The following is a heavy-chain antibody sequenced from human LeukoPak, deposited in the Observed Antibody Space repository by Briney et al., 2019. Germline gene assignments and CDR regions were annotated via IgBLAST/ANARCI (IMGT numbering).Heavy chain of an antibody. D-gene: IGHD6-13*01. J-gene: IGHJ4*02. V-gene: IGHV3-9*01. Sequence: GGSLRLSCTASGFTFDDYAMHWVRQAPGKGLEWVSGISWNSAGIGYADSVKGRFTISRDNAKNSLYLQMNSLRAEDTALYYCAKDRSSSWYGYFDYWGQGTLVTVSS. CDR2: ISWNSAGI. CDR3: AKDRSSSWYGYFDY. CDR1: GFTFDDYA.